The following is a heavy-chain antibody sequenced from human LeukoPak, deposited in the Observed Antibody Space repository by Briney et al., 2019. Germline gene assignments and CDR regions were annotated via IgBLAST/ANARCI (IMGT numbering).Heavy chain of an antibody. J-gene: IGHJ3*02. CDR1: GGTFSSYA. Sequence: GASVKVSCKASGGTFSSYAISWVRQAPGQGLEWMGGIIPIFGTANYAQKFQGRVTITADESTSTAYMELSSLRSEDTAVYYCADGSRYCSGGSCPDAFDIWGQGTMVTVSS. CDR2: IIPIFGTA. D-gene: IGHD2-15*01. CDR3: ADGSRYCSGGSCPDAFDI. V-gene: IGHV1-69*13.